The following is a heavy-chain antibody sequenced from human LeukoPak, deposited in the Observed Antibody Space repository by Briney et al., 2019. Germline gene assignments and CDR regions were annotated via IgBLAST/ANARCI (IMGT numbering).Heavy chain of an antibody. D-gene: IGHD3-22*01. CDR2: IYTSGST. Sequence: PSETLSLTCTVSGGSISSYYWSWIRQPAGKGLEWIGRIYTSGSTNYNPSLKSRVTMSVDTSKNQFSLRLSSVTAADTAVYYCARSAVHYYDSSGFDCWGQGTLVTVSS. J-gene: IGHJ4*02. V-gene: IGHV4-4*07. CDR3: ARSAVHYYDSSGFDC. CDR1: GGSISSYY.